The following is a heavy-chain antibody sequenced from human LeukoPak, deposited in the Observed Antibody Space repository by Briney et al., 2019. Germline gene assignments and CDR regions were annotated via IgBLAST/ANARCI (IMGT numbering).Heavy chain of an antibody. J-gene: IGHJ5*02. CDR3: ARDQWFDP. V-gene: IGHV1-2*06. CDR1: GYTFTGYY. Sequence: ASVKVSCKASGYTFTGYYMHWVRQAPGQGLEWMGRINPNSGGTNYAQKFQGRVTMTRDTSTSTVYMELSSLRSEDTAVYYCARDQWFDPWGQGTLVTVSS. CDR2: INPNSGGT.